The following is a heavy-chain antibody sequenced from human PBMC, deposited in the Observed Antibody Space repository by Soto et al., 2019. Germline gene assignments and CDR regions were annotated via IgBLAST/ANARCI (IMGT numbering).Heavy chain of an antibody. D-gene: IGHD3-3*01. CDR2: IYYSGGT. Sequence: SETLSLTCTVSGGSISSYYWSWIRQPPGKGLEWIGYIYYSGGTNYNPSLKSRVTISVDTSKNQFSLKLSSVTAADTAVYYCARLPGGYYDFWSGPHLRPWEHVDVWGKGTSVTGSS. CDR3: ARLPGGYYDFWSGPHLRPWEHVDV. J-gene: IGHJ6*04. CDR1: GGSISSYY. V-gene: IGHV4-59*08.